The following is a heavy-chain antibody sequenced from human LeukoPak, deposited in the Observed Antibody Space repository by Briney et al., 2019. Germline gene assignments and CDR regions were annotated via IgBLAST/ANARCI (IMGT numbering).Heavy chain of an antibody. CDR2: ISSSGSTI. Sequence: LSLTCAVYGGSFSGYYWSWIRQAPGKGLEWVSYISSSGSTIYYADSVKGRFTISRDNAKNSLYLQMNSLRAEDTAVYYCAKVSPYYDYVWGSYRYTDFDYWGQGTLVTVSS. CDR1: GGSFSGYY. J-gene: IGHJ4*02. D-gene: IGHD3-16*02. CDR3: AKVSPYYDYVWGSYRYTDFDY. V-gene: IGHV3-11*01.